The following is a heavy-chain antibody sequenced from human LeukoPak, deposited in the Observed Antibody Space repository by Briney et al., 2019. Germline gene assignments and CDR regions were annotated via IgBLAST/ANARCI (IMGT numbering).Heavy chain of an antibody. CDR1: GFTFGNYW. Sequence: GGSLRLSCAVSGFTFGNYWMSWVRQTPGQGPEWVANIKRDGSERYYVDSVKGRFTISRDNAKGSLFLEMSSLRVEDTAVYYCARTTSFMFYYWGRGTLVTVSS. CDR2: IKRDGSER. J-gene: IGHJ4*02. CDR3: ARTTSFMFYY. D-gene: IGHD1-1*01. V-gene: IGHV3-7*03.